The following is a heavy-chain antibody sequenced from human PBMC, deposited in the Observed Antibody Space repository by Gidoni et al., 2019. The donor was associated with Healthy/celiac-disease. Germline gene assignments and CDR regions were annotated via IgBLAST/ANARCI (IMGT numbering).Heavy chain of an antibody. CDR1: RGTFSRYA. J-gene: IGHJ4*02. D-gene: IGHD4-17*01. CDR2: IIPILGIA. V-gene: IGHV1-69*04. Sequence: QVELEQSGAEVKKRGTSVKGCCKAPRGTFSRYAISWVRQAPGQGLEWVGRIIPILGIANYARAFQGRVTITADKSTSTAYMVLSSLRAEDTAVYYCAGDPGYGDYGGGYWCQGTLVTVSS. CDR3: AGDPGYGDYGGGY.